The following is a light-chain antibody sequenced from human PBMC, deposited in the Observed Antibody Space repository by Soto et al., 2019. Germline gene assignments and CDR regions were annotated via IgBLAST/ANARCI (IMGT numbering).Light chain of an antibody. CDR1: SSDVGAYNY. J-gene: IGLJ1*01. CDR3: SSYTSSSTLV. V-gene: IGLV2-14*01. CDR2: EVS. Sequence: QAVVTQPASVSGSPGQSITISCTGTSSDVGAYNYVSWYQQHPGKAPKLMIYEVSNRPSGVSNRFSGSKSDNTASLTISGLQAEDEADYYCSSYTSSSTLVFGTGTKLTVL.